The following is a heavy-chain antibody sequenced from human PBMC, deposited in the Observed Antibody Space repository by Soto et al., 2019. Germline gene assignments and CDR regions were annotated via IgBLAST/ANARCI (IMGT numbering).Heavy chain of an antibody. V-gene: IGHV4-34*01. J-gene: IGHJ6*02. Sequence: SETLSLTCAVYGGSFSGYFWNWVRQPPGKGLEWIGEINHSGSTKYNPSLKSRVTLSVDTSKNQFSLRVFSVTAADTAVYYCARDLSGYYYGMDVCGQGTTVTVSS. CDR3: ARDLSGYYYGMDV. CDR2: INHSGST. CDR1: GGSFSGYF.